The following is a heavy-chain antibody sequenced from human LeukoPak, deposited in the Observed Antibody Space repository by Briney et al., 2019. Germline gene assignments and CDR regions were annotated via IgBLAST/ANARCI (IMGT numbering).Heavy chain of an antibody. CDR1: GGSFSGYY. CDR3: ARGSRGAFDI. V-gene: IGHV4-34*01. J-gene: IGHJ3*02. Sequence: TSETLSLTCAVYGGSFSGYYWSWIRQPPGKGLEWIGEINHSGSTNYNPSLKSRVTISVDTSKNQFSPKLSSVTAADTAVYYCARGSRGAFDIWGQGTMVTVSS. CDR2: INHSGST.